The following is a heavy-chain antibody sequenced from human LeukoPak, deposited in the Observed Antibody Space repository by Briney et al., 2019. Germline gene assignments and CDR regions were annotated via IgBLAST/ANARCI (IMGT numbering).Heavy chain of an antibody. D-gene: IGHD2-15*01. CDR3: ARDLGVDDAFDI. V-gene: IGHV3-30*02. Sequence: GGSLRLSCAASGFTFSSYGMHWVRQAPGKGLEWVAFIRYDGSNKYYADSVKGRFTISRDNSKNTLYLQMNSLRAEDTAVYYCARDLGVDDAFDIWGQGTMVTVSS. J-gene: IGHJ3*02. CDR2: IRYDGSNK. CDR1: GFTFSSYG.